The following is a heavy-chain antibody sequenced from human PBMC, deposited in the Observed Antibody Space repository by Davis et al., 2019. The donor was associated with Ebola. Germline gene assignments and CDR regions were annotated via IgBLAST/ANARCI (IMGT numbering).Heavy chain of an antibody. V-gene: IGHV3-23*01. CDR1: GFTFSSYA. J-gene: IGHJ4*02. Sequence: GESLKISCAASGFTFSSYAMSWVRQAPGKGLEWVSAISGGGGSTYYADSVKGRFTISRDNSKNTLYLQMNSLRAEDTAVYYCAKGGYNWNYFRHYFDYWGQGTLVTVSS. CDR3: AKGGYNWNYFRHYFDY. D-gene: IGHD1-7*01. CDR2: ISGGGGST.